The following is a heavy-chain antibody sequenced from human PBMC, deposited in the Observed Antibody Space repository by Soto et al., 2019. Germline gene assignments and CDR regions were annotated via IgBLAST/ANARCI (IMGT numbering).Heavy chain of an antibody. CDR1: GGSISGGVYY. V-gene: IGHV4-30-4*01. CDR2: IFDSGST. J-gene: IGHJ2*01. CDR3: AREIIPLTTDWYFDL. Sequence: QVQLQESGPGLVKPSQTLSLTCTVSGGSISGGVYYWCWIRQPPGKGLEWIGYIFDSGSTYYNPSLQSRVTISVDTSKNQFSLRLSSVTAADTAVYYCAREIIPLTTDWYFDLWGRGTLVTVSS. D-gene: IGHD4-17*01.